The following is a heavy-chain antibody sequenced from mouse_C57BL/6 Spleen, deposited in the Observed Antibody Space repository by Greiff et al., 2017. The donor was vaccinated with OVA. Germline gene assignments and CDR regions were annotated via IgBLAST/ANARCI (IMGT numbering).Heavy chain of an antibody. V-gene: IGHV3-6*01. Sequence: EVQLQQSGPGLVKPSQSLSLTCSVTGYSITSGYYWNWIRQFPGNKLEWMGYISYDGSNNYNPSFKNRISITRDTSKNPFFLKLNSVTTEDTATYYGARGPHYYGSSWGFAYWGQGTLVTVSA. CDR1: GYSITSGYY. CDR3: ARGPHYYGSSWGFAY. D-gene: IGHD1-1*01. J-gene: IGHJ3*01. CDR2: ISYDGSN.